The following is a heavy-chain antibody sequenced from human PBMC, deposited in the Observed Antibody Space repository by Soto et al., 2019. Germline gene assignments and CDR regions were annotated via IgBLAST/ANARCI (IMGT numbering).Heavy chain of an antibody. J-gene: IGHJ5*02. D-gene: IGHD2-15*01. CDR3: AKTGCNGGSCFSWFDP. CDR2: ILKDGKSK. CDR1: GFILSDFA. Sequence: QVQLVESGGGVVQPGGSLRLSCAASGFILSDFAMHWVRQAPGRGLEWVAVILKDGKSKYYADSVRGRFIISGDTSKDTIFLQLTSLRLDDSAVYYCAKTGCNGGSCFSWFDPWGQGTPVIVSS. V-gene: IGHV3-30*04.